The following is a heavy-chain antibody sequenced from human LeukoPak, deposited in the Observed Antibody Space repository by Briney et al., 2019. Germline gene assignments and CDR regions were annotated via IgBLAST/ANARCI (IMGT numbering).Heavy chain of an antibody. CDR3: AGSEGSGYPGSYPYFFAS. Sequence: SETLSLTCGVDGGSVSGYYWSWIRQSPGKGLEWIGEVNHRGTANYNPSLRRRATISVDTSKNQFSLKLRSVTAADTAVYYCAGSEGSGYPGSYPYFFASWGQGTLVTVSS. J-gene: IGHJ4*02. D-gene: IGHD5-12*01. CDR1: GGSVSGYY. V-gene: IGHV4-34*08. CDR2: VNHRGTA.